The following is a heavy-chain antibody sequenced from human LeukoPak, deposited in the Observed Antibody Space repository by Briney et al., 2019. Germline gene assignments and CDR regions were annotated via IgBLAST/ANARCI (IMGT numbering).Heavy chain of an antibody. Sequence: PSQTLSLTCTVSGVSISSGGYYWSWIRQPPGKGLEWIGYIYHSGSTYYNPSLKSRVTISVDRSKNQFSLKLSSVTAADTAVYYCARSYSSGWYIGYWGQGTLVTVSS. D-gene: IGHD6-19*01. J-gene: IGHJ4*02. CDR2: IYHSGST. CDR3: ARSYSSGWYIGY. V-gene: IGHV4-30-2*01. CDR1: GVSISSGGYY.